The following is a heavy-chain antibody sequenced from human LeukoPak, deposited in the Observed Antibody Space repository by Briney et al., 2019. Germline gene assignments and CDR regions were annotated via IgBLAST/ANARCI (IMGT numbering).Heavy chain of an antibody. V-gene: IGHV1-46*01. CDR2: INPSGGIT. J-gene: IGHJ4*02. Sequence: ASVKVSCKASGYTFTTYHMHWGRQAPGQGLEWMGIINPSGGITSYAQKFQSRVTMTRDTSTSTVNMELSSLSSEDTAVYYCARAYYYDSSGPIHYFDYWGQGTLVTVSS. CDR1: GYTFTTYH. CDR3: ARAYYYDSSGPIHYFDY. D-gene: IGHD3-22*01.